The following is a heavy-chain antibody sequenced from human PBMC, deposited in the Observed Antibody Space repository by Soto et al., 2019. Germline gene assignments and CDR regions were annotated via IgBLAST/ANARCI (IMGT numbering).Heavy chain of an antibody. CDR1: GFTFSSYI. CDR3: ARDSITIFGVVIYYYYYGMDV. V-gene: IGHV3-21*01. J-gene: IGHJ6*02. CDR2: ISSSSSYI. D-gene: IGHD3-3*01. Sequence: PGGSLRLSCAASGFTFSSYIMNWVRQAPGKGLEWVSSISSSSSYIYYADSVKGRFTISRDNAKNSLYLQMNSLRAEDTAVYYCARDSITIFGVVIYYYYYGMDVWGQGTTVTVSS.